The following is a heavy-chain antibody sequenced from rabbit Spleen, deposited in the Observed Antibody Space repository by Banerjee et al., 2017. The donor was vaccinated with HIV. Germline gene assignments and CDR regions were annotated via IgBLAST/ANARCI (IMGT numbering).Heavy chain of an antibody. V-gene: IGHV1S40*01. J-gene: IGHJ6*01. Sequence: QSLEESGGDLVKPGASLTLTCTASGVSFSGDSYMCWVRQAPGKWLEWIACIDTGSSGFTYFASWAKGRFTISKTSSTTVTLQMTSLTAADTATYFCARDTSSSFSSYGMDLWGPGTLVTVS. D-gene: IGHD1-1*01. CDR2: IDTGSSGFT. CDR1: GVSFSGDSY. CDR3: ARDTSSSFSSYGMDL.